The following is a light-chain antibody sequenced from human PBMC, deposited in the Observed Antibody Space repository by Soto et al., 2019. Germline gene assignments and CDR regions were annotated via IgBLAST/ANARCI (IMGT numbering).Light chain of an antibody. J-gene: IGKJ1*01. V-gene: IGKV4-1*01. CDR1: QSVLYSSDNRNY. CDR3: QQHYSTPRT. Sequence: DIVMTQSPDSLAVSLGERATINCKSSQSVLYSSDNRNYLAWYQQKPGQPPRLLISWASTRESGVPDRFSGSGSGTDFTLTTRSLQAEDVAVYYCQQHYSTPRTFGQGTKVEIK. CDR2: WAS.